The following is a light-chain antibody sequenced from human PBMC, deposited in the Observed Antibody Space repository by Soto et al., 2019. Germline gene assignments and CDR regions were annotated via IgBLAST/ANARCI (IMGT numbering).Light chain of an antibody. V-gene: IGKV1-5*03. CDR2: TVS. CDR3: QQYKTYPWT. CDR1: QTISNW. Sequence: DIQMTQSPSTLSASVGDRVTITCRASQTISNWLAWYQQKPGKAPKFLIYTVSTLESGVPSRFSGAGSGTEFSLIISGLQPDDFATYYCQQYKTYPWTFGQGTKV. J-gene: IGKJ1*01.